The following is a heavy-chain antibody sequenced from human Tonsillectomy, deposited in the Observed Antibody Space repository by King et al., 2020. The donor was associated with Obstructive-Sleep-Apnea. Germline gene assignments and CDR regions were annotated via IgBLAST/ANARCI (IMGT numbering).Heavy chain of an antibody. V-gene: IGHV3-73*01. J-gene: IGHJ5*02. D-gene: IGHD3-9*01. CDR3: TRPYYDILTGRRGFDP. CDR1: GFTFSGSA. CDR2: IRSKANSYAT. Sequence: EVQLVESGGGLVQPGGSLKLSCAASGFTFSGSAMHWVRQASGKGLEWVGRIRSKANSYATVYAASVKGRFTISRDDSKNTAFLQMNSLKTEDTAVYYCTRPYYDILTGRRGFDPWGLGTLVTVSS.